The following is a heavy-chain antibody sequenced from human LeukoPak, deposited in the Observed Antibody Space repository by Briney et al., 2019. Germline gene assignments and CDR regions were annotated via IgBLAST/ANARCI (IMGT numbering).Heavy chain of an antibody. J-gene: IGHJ4*02. CDR2: IYSSGST. CDR1: GGSIRSYY. D-gene: IGHD3-10*01. Sequence: SETLSLTCTVSGGSIRSYYWSWIRQPPGKGLEWIAYIYSSGSTNYNPSLESRITISVDTSKNQLSLKLSSVTAADTAVYYCARSRIGGSGPPYYWGQGTLVTVSS. CDR3: ARSRIGGSGPPYY. V-gene: IGHV4-59*08.